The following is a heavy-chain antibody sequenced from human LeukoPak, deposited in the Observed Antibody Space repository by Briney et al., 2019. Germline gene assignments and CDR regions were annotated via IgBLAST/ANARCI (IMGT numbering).Heavy chain of an antibody. CDR1: GGSISSGGYS. Sequence: SETLSLTCAVSGGSISSGGYSWSWIRQPPGKGLEWIGYIYYSGSTYYNPSLTSRVTISVDPSKNQFSLKLSSVTAAATAVYYCARRVAFWSGYYFGYNWFDPWGQGTLVTVSS. J-gene: IGHJ5*02. CDR2: IYYSGST. CDR3: ARRVAFWSGYYFGYNWFDP. V-gene: IGHV4-30-4*07. D-gene: IGHD3-3*01.